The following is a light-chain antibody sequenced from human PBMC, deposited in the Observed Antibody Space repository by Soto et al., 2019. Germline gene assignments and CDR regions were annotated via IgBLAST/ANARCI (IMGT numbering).Light chain of an antibody. Sequence: DIHMTQSPSSVSASVGDRVTITCRASQGISSWLAWYQQKPGKAPKLLIYVTSNLQGGVPSRFSGSASATNLTLTISSLQPEDSATYYCQQANSFPVTFGQGTRLEIK. CDR1: QGISSW. V-gene: IGKV1D-12*01. CDR3: QQANSFPVT. CDR2: VTS. J-gene: IGKJ5*01.